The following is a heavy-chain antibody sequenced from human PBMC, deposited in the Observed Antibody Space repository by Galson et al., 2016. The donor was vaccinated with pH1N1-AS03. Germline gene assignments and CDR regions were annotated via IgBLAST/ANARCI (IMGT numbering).Heavy chain of an antibody. D-gene: IGHD6-13*01. J-gene: IGHJ4*02. CDR2: ISWNSEMI. CDR1: GFTFNDYA. CDR3: TRAPPGGSSWIGGHFDH. Sequence: SLRLSCAASGFTFNDYAMHWVRQAPGKGLEWVSGISWNSEMIGYADSVRGRFNISRDNAKNSLYLEMSSLRREDTAIYFCTRAPPGGSSWIGGHFDHWGQGILVTFSS. V-gene: IGHV3-9*01.